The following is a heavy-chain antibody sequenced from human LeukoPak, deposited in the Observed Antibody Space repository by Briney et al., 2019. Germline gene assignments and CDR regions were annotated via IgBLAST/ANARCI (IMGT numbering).Heavy chain of an antibody. CDR1: GYSFTSYW. V-gene: IGHV5-51*01. D-gene: IGHD2-2*02. CDR3: ARGYCSSTSCYIGYFQH. Sequence: GESLKISCKGSGYSFTSYWIGWVRQMPGKGLEWMGIIYPGDSDTRYSPSFQGQVTISAGKSISTAYLQWSSLKASDTAMYYCARGYCSSTSCYIGYFQHWGQGTLVTVSS. CDR2: IYPGDSDT. J-gene: IGHJ1*01.